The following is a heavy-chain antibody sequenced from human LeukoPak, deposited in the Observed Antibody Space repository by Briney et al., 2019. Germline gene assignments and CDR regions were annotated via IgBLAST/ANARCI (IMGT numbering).Heavy chain of an antibody. CDR2: ISSSGSTI. CDR1: GVTFSTFE. Sequence: PGRSLRLSCVASGVTFSTFEVNWVRQAPGKGLEWVSFISSSGSTIFYADSVKGRFTISRDNARNSLYLQMNSLRSEDTAIYYCARVGASYGALDYWGQGALVTVSS. CDR3: ARVGASYGALDY. V-gene: IGHV3-48*03. J-gene: IGHJ4*02. D-gene: IGHD1-26*01.